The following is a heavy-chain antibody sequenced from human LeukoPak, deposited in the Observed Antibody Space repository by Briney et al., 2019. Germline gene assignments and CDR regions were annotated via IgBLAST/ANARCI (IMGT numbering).Heavy chain of an antibody. Sequence: GGSLRLSCAASGFTFSSYWMSWVRQAPGKGLEWVANIKQDGSEKYYVDPVKGRFTISRDNAKNSLYLQMNSLRAEDTAVYYCASGPYSGSYYYYFDYWGQGTLVTVSS. CDR1: GFTFSSYW. D-gene: IGHD1-26*01. CDR3: ASGPYSGSYYYYFDY. CDR2: IKQDGSEK. V-gene: IGHV3-7*01. J-gene: IGHJ4*02.